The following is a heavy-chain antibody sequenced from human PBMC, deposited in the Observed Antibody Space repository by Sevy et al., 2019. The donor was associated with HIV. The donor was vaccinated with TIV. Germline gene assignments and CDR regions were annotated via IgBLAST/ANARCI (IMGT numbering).Heavy chain of an antibody. CDR1: GYTFTGYY. V-gene: IGHV1-2*06. J-gene: IGHJ4*02. CDR3: ASNYYDSSGYYN. D-gene: IGHD3-22*01. Sequence: ASVKVSCKASGYTFTGYYMHWVRQAPGQGLEWMGRINPNSGVTNYAQKFRGRVTMTRDTSISTAYMELSRLRSDDTAVYYCASNYYDSSGYYNWGQGTLVTVSS. CDR2: INPNSGVT.